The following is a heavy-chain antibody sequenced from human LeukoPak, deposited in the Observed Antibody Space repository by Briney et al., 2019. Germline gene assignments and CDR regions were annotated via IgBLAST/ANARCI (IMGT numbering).Heavy chain of an antibody. CDR1: GYTFTGDQ. V-gene: IGHV1-2*02. Sequence: ASVKVSCKASGYTFTGDQIYWLRQAPGQGLEWVGWIKPSSGDTLYEQKFQGRVTMTRDKSISLAYMELSSLRSDDTAVYYCARKSAGFLTAWGQGTLVTVSS. CDR3: ARKSAGFLTA. J-gene: IGHJ5*02. D-gene: IGHD2/OR15-2a*01. CDR2: IKPSSGDT.